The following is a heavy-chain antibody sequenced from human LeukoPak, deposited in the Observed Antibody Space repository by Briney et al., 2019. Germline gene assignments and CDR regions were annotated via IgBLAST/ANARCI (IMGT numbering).Heavy chain of an antibody. CDR3: ARSRNYGSDYFDY. J-gene: IGHJ4*02. V-gene: IGHV4-34*01. CDR1: GGSFSGYY. CDR2: INHSGST. D-gene: IGHD1-7*01. Sequence: PSETLSLTCAVYGGSFSGYYWSWIRQPPGKGLEWIGEINHSGSTNYNPSLKSRVTISVDTSKNQFSLKLSSVTAADTAVYYCARSRNYGSDYFDYWGQGTLVTVS.